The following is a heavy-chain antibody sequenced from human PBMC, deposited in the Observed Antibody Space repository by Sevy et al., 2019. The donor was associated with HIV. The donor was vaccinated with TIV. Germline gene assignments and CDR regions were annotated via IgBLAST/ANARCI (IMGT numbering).Heavy chain of an antibody. CDR1: GFTFSKYS. CDR2: LSFGCGEI. D-gene: IGHD2-8*01. J-gene: IGHJ4*02. CDR3: ARAGCTKPHDY. V-gene: IGHV3-23*01. Sequence: GGSLRLSCAASGFTFSKYSMSWVRQPPGKGLEWVSNLSFGCGEINHADSVKGWFTISRDNSKNSLYLQMNNLRAEDTAVYYCARAGCTKPHDYWGQGTLVTVSS.